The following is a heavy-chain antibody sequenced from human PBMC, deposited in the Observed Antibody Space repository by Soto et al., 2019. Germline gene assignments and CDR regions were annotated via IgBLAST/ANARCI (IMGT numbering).Heavy chain of an antibody. CDR1: GFTFTSSA. J-gene: IGHJ4*02. D-gene: IGHD6-19*01. V-gene: IGHV1-58*01. CDR3: AARIAVAGREFDY. Sequence: SVKVSCKASGFTFTSSAVQWVRQARGQRLEWIGWIVVGSGNTNYAQKFQERVTITRDMSTSTAYMELSSLRSEDTAVYYCAARIAVAGREFDYWGQGTLVTVSS. CDR2: IVVGSGNT.